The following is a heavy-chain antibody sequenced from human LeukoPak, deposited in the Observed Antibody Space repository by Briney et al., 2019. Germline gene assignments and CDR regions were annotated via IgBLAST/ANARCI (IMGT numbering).Heavy chain of an antibody. D-gene: IGHD3-22*01. V-gene: IGHV4-4*07. Sequence: SETLSLTCTVSGGSISSYYWNWIRQPAGKGLEWIGRVYTSGSTNYNPSLKSRVTMSVDTSKNQFSLKLSSVTAADTAVYYCARDLTMIVVGDAFDIWGRGTMVTVSS. J-gene: IGHJ3*02. CDR1: GGSISSYY. CDR2: VYTSGST. CDR3: ARDLTMIVVGDAFDI.